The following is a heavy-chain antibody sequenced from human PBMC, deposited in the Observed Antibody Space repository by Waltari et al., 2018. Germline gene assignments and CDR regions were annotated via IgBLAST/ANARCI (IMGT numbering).Heavy chain of an antibody. CDR1: GGSISSSSYY. CDR3: ARRGLNYYYYGMDV. CDR2: IYYSGRT. V-gene: IGHV4-39*07. Sequence: QLQLQESGPGLVKPSETLSLTCTVSGGSISSSSYYWGWIRQPPGKGLEWIGSIYYSGRTYYNPSLKSRVTISVDTSKNQFSLKLSSVTAADTAVYYCARRGLNYYYYGMDVWGQGTTVTVSS. J-gene: IGHJ6*02. D-gene: IGHD4-17*01.